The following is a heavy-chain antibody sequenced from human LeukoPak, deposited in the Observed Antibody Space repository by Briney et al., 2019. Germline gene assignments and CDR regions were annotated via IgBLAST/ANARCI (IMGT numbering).Heavy chain of an antibody. D-gene: IGHD4-17*01. CDR2: ISSSGSYI. J-gene: IGHJ3*02. CDR3: ASSVTVTPDAFDI. V-gene: IGHV3-21*01. Sequence: GGSLRLSCSASGFTFSNYNMNWVRQAPGKGLEWVSSISSSGSYIYYAYSVKGRFTISRDNAKNSLYLQMNSLRAEDTALYYCASSVTVTPDAFDIWGQGTMVTVSS. CDR1: GFTFSNYN.